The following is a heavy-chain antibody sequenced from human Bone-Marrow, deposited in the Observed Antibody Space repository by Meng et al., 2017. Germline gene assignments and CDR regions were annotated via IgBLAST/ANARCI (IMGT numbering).Heavy chain of an antibody. CDR1: GYTFTGYY. D-gene: IGHD6-13*01. CDR2: IDCNNGGA. Sequence: QVPVGQSGAGVKQAGASVRVSCKASGYTFTGYYIHWVRQAPGQGLEWLGRIDCNNGGAIYAQKFQDRVTMTRDTSITTAYMDLSRLTSDDTAVYYCARDAGRAAGPRWGQGTLVTVSS. CDR3: ARDAGRAAGPR. J-gene: IGHJ4*02. V-gene: IGHV1-2*06.